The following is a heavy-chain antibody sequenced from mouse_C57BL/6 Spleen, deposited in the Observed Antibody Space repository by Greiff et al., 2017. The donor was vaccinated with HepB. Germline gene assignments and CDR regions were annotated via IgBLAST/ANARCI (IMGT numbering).Heavy chain of an antibody. CDR3: AGSYGNSWFAY. J-gene: IGHJ3*01. CDR2: IDPSDSYT. V-gene: IGHV1-50*01. D-gene: IGHD2-1*01. CDR1: GYTFTSYW. Sequence: QVHVKQPGAELVKPGASVKLSCKASGYTFTSYWMQWVKQRPGQGLEWIGEIDPSDSYTNYNQKFKGKATLTVDTSSSTAYMQLSSLTSEDSAVYYCAGSYGNSWFAYWGQGTLVTVSA.